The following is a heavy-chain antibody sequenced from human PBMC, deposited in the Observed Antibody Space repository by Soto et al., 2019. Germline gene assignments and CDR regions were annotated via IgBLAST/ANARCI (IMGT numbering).Heavy chain of an antibody. J-gene: IGHJ4*02. CDR2: ISAYNGNT. CDR1: GYTFTSYG. CDR3: ARSYESGSYLPRDY. Sequence: SVKGSCKASGYTFTSYGISWGRQAPGQGLEWMGWISAYNGNTKYAQKLQGRVTMTTDTSTSTAYMELRSLRSDDTAVYYCARSYESGSYLPRDYWGQGTLVTVSS. D-gene: IGHD1-26*01. V-gene: IGHV1-18*01.